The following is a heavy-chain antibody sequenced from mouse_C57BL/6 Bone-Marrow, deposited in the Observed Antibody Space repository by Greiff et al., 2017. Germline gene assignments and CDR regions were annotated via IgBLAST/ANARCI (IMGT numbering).Heavy chain of an antibody. Sequence: VQLQQSGPELVKPGASVKISCKASGYAFSSSWMNWVKQRPGKGLEWIGRIYPGDGDTNYNGKFKGKATLTADKSSSTAYMQLSSLTSEDSAVYFCARFVYYYCCFYYYAMDYWGQGTSVTVSS. J-gene: IGHJ4*01. CDR3: ARFVYYYCCFYYYAMDY. D-gene: IGHD1-1*01. CDR2: IYPGDGDT. V-gene: IGHV1-82*01. CDR1: GYAFSSSW.